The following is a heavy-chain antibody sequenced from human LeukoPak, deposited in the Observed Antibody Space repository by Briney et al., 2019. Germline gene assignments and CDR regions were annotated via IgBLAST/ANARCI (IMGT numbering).Heavy chain of an antibody. Sequence: GGSLRLSCAGSGFTFSHFWMSWVRQAPGKGLEWVAYIKKTGIETYYLDSVKGRFTITRDNNRNSLFLQMYSLRAEDTAVYFCARENGYCSGSDCYSYFDSWGQGTLVTVSS. V-gene: IGHV3-7*01. CDR3: ARENGYCSGSDCYSYFDS. J-gene: IGHJ4*02. D-gene: IGHD2-15*01. CDR2: IKKTGIET. CDR1: GFTFSHFW.